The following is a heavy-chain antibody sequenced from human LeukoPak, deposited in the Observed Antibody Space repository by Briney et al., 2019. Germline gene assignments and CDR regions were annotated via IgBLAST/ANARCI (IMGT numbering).Heavy chain of an antibody. CDR1: GGSISSSSYY. CDR2: IYYSGTT. Sequence: SETLSLTCTVSGGSISSSSYYWGWIRQSPGKGLEWIGSIYYSGTTYYNPSLKSRVTISVDTSKNQFSLKLSSVTAADTAVYYCARALVEMATLTGMDVWGQGTTVTVSS. V-gene: IGHV4-39*07. D-gene: IGHD5-24*01. CDR3: ARALVEMATLTGMDV. J-gene: IGHJ6*02.